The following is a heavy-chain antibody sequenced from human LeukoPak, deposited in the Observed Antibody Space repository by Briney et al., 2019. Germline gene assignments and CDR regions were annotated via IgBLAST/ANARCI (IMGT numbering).Heavy chain of an antibody. V-gene: IGHV4-39*07. CDR2: IYYHGST. D-gene: IGHD6-13*01. CDR1: GGSIRSNNYY. Sequence: SESLSLTCTVSGGSIRSNNYYWGWIRQPPGKGLEWIGSIYYHGSTYYNPSLKSRVTISVDTSKNQFSLKLSSVTAADTAVYYCARDLYSSRTNDAFVIWNQGTMVTVSS. CDR3: ARDLYSSRTNDAFVI. J-gene: IGHJ3*02.